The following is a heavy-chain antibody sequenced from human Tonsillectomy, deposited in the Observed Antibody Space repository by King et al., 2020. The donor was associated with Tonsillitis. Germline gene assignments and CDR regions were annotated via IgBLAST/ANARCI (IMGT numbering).Heavy chain of an antibody. D-gene: IGHD4-17*01. CDR1: GGSIGSGQYY. CDR2: IFYSGST. CDR3: ASMTTLTTGGGWFDP. J-gene: IGHJ5*02. V-gene: IGHV4-30-4*01. Sequence: VQLQESGPGLVKPSQTLSLTCSVSGGSIGSGQYYWSWIQQPPGKGLEWIGYIFYSGSTYYNPSLKSRLTISLDTSKNQFSLRLNSVTAADTAVYYCASMTTLTTGGGWFDPWGQGTLVTVSS.